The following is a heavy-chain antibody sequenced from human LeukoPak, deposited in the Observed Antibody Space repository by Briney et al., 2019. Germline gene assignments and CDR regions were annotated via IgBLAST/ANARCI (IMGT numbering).Heavy chain of an antibody. Sequence: GGSLRLSCAASGFTFSSYWMHWVRQAPGKGLEWVSAISGSGGSTYYADSVKGRFTISRDNSKNTLYLQMNSLRAEDTAVYYCAKDRQINPYYYDSSDTQHWGQGTLVTVSS. J-gene: IGHJ1*01. V-gene: IGHV3-23*01. CDR1: GFTFSSYW. CDR2: ISGSGGST. D-gene: IGHD3-22*01. CDR3: AKDRQINPYYYDSSDTQH.